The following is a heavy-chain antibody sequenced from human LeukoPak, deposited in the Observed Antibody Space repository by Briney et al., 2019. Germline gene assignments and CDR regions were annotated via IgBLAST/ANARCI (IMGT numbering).Heavy chain of an antibody. CDR1: GFTFSSYW. CDR3: ARDGAAAGIYFDQ. J-gene: IGHJ4*02. Sequence: GGSLRLSCAASGFTFSSYWMSWVRQAPGKGLEWVANINQDGSEKYYVDSVKGRFTISRDNAKNSLYLQMNSLRAEDTAVYYCARDGAAAGIYFDQWGQGTLVTVSS. V-gene: IGHV3-7*01. CDR2: INQDGSEK. D-gene: IGHD6-13*01.